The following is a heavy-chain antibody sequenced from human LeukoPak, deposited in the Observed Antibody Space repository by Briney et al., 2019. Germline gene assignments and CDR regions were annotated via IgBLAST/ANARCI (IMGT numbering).Heavy chain of an antibody. D-gene: IGHD3-22*01. CDR2: ISSSGSYT. J-gene: IGHJ4*02. V-gene: IGHV3-11*05. CDR3: ARDRYYDSFGSADY. CDR1: GFTFSDYY. Sequence: GGSLRLSCAASGFTFSDYYMTWIRQAPGKGLEWISYISSSGSYTNYADSLKRRFTISRDNAKNSLYLQMNSLRAEDTAVYYCARDRYYDSFGSADYWGQGTLVTVSS.